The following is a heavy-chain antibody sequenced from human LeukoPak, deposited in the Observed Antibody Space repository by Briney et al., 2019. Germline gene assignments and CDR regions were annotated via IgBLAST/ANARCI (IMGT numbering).Heavy chain of an antibody. V-gene: IGHV3-23*01. D-gene: IGHD2-8*02. CDR1: GFSFSSYA. CDR3: AKGRTVDY. CDR2: ISASGDST. J-gene: IGHJ4*02. Sequence: PVGSLRLSCAASGFSFSSYALSWVRQAPGKGPAWVAGISASGDSTYYADFEKRRFTIARDHSNNTLYPQMNRPRAADTAVYSCAKGRTVDYWGQGNLGTVSS.